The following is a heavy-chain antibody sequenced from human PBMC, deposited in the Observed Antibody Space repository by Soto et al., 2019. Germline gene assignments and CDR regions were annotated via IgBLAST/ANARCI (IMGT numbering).Heavy chain of an antibody. CDR3: ARVGSSPIYYYYGMDV. Sequence: GGSLRLSSAASGFTVSSNYMSWVRQAPGKGLEWVSVIYSGGSTYYADSVKGRFTISRDNSKNTLYLQMNSLRAEDTAVYYCARVGSSPIYYYYGMDVWGQGTTVTVSS. V-gene: IGHV3-53*01. D-gene: IGHD6-6*01. CDR2: IYSGGST. CDR1: GFTVSSNY. J-gene: IGHJ6*02.